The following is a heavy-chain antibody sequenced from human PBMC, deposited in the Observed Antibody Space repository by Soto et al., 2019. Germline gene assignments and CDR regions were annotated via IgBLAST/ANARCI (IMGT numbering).Heavy chain of an antibody. Sequence: GGSLRLSCAASGFTFSSYAMHWVRQAPGKGLEWVAVISYDGSNKYYADSVKGRFTISRDNSKNTLYLQMNSLRAEDTAVYYCARDIIIAAALDYWGQGTLVIGSS. CDR3: ARDIIIAAALDY. D-gene: IGHD6-13*01. J-gene: IGHJ4*02. CDR2: ISYDGSNK. CDR1: GFTFSSYA. V-gene: IGHV3-30-3*01.